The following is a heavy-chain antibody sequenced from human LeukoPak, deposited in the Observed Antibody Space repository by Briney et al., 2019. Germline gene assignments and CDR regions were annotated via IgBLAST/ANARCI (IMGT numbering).Heavy chain of an antibody. Sequence: GRSLRLSCAASGFTFSSYGMHWVRQAPGKGLEWVSVISGSGGSTFYADSVKGRFTISRDNSKNTLFLQMNSLRAEDTAVYYCAKDRLLVFGQYYHYGMDVWGQGTTVTVSS. CDR3: AKDRLLVFGQYYHYGMDV. J-gene: IGHJ6*02. D-gene: IGHD3/OR15-3a*01. CDR2: ISGSGGST. CDR1: GFTFSSYG. V-gene: IGHV3-23*01.